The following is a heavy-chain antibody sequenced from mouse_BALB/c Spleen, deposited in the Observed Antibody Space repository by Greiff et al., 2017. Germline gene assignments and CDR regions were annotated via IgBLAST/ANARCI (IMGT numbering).Heavy chain of an antibody. CDR3: ARDRGLYDGYYEGRFDY. CDR1: GFSLTSYG. Sequence: VKLVESGPGLVAPSQSLSITCTVSGFSLTSYGVHWVRQPPGKGLEWLGVIWAGGSTNYNSALMSRLSISKDNSKSQVFLKMNSLQTDDTAMYYCARDRGLYDGYYEGRFDYWGQGTTLTVSS. J-gene: IGHJ2*01. D-gene: IGHD2-3*01. CDR2: IWAGGST. V-gene: IGHV2-9*02.